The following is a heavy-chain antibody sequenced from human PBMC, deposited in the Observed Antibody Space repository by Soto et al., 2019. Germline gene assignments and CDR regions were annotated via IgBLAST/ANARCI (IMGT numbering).Heavy chain of an antibody. CDR2: IYNSGSS. CDR3: ASGVVGATFSDY. V-gene: IGHV4-61*01. J-gene: IGHJ4*02. CDR1: GGSVSSGSYN. D-gene: IGHD1-26*01. Sequence: QVQLQESGPGLVRPSETLSLACTVSGGSVSSGSYNWNWIRQPPGKGLEWIGYIYNSGSSNYNPSLKSRVTISVDTSKIQFSLNLSSVSAADTAVYLCASGVVGATFSDYWGQGTLVTVSS.